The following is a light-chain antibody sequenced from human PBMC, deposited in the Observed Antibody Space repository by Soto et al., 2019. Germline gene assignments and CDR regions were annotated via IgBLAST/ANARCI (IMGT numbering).Light chain of an antibody. CDR2: EGN. V-gene: IGLV2-23*01. J-gene: IGLJ1*01. CDR3: CSYAGTNTFV. Sequence: QSALTQPASVSGSPGQSITISCTGSSSDVGSYNLVSWYQQHPGKAPKLMIYEGNKRPSGVSNRFSGSKSANTASLTISGLQIEDEADYHCCSYAGTNTFVFGTGTKLTVL. CDR1: SSDVGSYNL.